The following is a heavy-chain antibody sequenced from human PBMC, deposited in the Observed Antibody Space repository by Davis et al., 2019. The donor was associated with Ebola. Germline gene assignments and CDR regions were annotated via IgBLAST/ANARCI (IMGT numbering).Heavy chain of an antibody. CDR2: INHSGST. CDR3: ARLHTVAAAGPFDY. V-gene: IGHV4-34*01. D-gene: IGHD6-13*01. CDR1: GGSFSGYY. J-gene: IGHJ4*02. Sequence: SETLSLTCAVYGGSFSGYYWSWIRQPPGKGLEWIGEINHSGSTNYNPSLKSRVTISVDTSKNQFSLKLSSVTAADTAVYYCARLHTVAAAGPFDYWGQGTLVTVSS.